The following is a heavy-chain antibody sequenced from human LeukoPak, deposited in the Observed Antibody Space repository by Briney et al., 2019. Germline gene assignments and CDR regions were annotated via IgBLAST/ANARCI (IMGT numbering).Heavy chain of an antibody. Sequence: GGSLRLSCAASVFSFSTYSMSWVRHAPGKGLEWVSSTSSSSSYKYYADSVKGRFTLSTDTATKTLYLQMTSLRVENTDVYYCAREGDDSSGYYLDSFDYWGEGAPGSVSS. CDR1: VFSFSTYS. CDR3: AREGDDSSGYYLDSFDY. V-gene: IGHV3-21*01. J-gene: IGHJ4*02. CDR2: TSSSSSYK. D-gene: IGHD3-22*01.